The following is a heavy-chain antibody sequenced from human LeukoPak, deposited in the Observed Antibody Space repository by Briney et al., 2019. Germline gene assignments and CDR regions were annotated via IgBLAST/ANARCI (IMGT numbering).Heavy chain of an antibody. J-gene: IGHJ6*03. CDR3: AKDLYYDILTGYYTPLRYYYYMDV. Sequence: GGSLRLSCAASGFTFSSYGMHWVRQAPGKGLEWVAFIRYDGSSKYYADSVKGRFTISRDNSKNTLYLQMNSLRAEDTAVYYCAKDLYYDILTGYYTPLRYYYYMDVWGKGTTVTVSS. D-gene: IGHD3-9*01. CDR2: IRYDGSSK. CDR1: GFTFSSYG. V-gene: IGHV3-30*02.